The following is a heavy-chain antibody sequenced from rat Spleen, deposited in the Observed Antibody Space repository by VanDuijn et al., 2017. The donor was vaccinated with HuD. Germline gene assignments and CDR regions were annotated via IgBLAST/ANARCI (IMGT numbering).Heavy chain of an antibody. Sequence: EVQLVESGGGLVQPGRSLKLSCAASGFNFSDYAMAWVRQAPKKGLEWVASISPSGGSTYYRDTVKGRFTISRDNAKNTQYLQMDSLRSEDTATYYCARHGGYNWYYFDYWGQGVMVTVSS. D-gene: IGHD1-4*01. CDR3: ARHGGYNWYYFDY. V-gene: IGHV5S13*01. J-gene: IGHJ2*01. CDR1: GFNFSDYA. CDR2: ISPSGGST.